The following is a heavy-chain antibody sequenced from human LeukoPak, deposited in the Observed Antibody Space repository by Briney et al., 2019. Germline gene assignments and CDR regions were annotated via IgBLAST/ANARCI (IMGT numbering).Heavy chain of an antibody. D-gene: IGHD3-16*01. J-gene: IGHJ4*02. V-gene: IGHV3-30*04. CDR2: ISYDGSNK. Sequence: LRLSCAASGFTFSSYAMHWVRQAPGKGLEWVAVISYDGSNKYYADSVKGRFTISRDNSKNTLYLQINSLRAEDTAVYYCASGGHLDWWGQGALVTVAS. CDR1: GFTFSSYA. CDR3: ASGGHLDW.